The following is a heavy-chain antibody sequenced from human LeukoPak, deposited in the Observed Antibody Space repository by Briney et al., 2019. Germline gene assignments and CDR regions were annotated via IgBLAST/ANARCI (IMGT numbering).Heavy chain of an antibody. CDR2: INHSGST. CDR3: ARGLGSPVYFDY. CDR1: GGSFSGYY. J-gene: IGHJ4*02. V-gene: IGHV4-34*01. D-gene: IGHD6-13*01. Sequence: SETLSLTCAVYGGSFSGYYWSWIRQPPGKGLEWIGEINHSGSTNYNPSLKSRVTISVDTSKNQFSLKLSSVTAADTAVYYCARGLGSPVYFDYWGQGTLVTVSS.